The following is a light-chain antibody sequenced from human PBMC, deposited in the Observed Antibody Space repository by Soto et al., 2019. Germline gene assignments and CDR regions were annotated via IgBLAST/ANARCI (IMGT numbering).Light chain of an antibody. J-gene: IGKJ5*01. CDR3: QQRSDWIT. CDR1: QNISRS. CDR2: GTS. V-gene: IGKV3-15*01. Sequence: EIVMTQSPVTLSVSPGERATLSCRASQNISRSLAWYQQKPGQGPSLLIYGTSTRAGGVPARFSGGGSGTDFTLTISSLEPEDFAVYYCQQRSDWITFGQGTRLEL.